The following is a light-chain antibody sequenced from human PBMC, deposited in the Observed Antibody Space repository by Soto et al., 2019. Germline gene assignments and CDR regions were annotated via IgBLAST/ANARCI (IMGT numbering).Light chain of an antibody. J-gene: IGLJ1*01. V-gene: IGLV2-14*01. CDR2: EVS. CDR3: SSYTSSSTLL. CDR1: SSDVGGYNY. Sequence: QSALTQPASVSGSPGQSITISCTGTSSDVGGYNYVSWYQQHPGKAPKLMVYEVSNRPSGVSNRFSGSKSGNTASLTISGLQAEDEADYYCSSYTSSSTLLFGTGTKVIV.